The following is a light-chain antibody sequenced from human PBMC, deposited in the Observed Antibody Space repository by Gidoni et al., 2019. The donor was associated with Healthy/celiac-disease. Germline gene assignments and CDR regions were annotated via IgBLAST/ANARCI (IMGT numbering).Light chain of an antibody. CDR1: ALPKQY. J-gene: IGLJ2*01. V-gene: IGLV3-25*02. CDR3: QSADSSGTGAV. Sequence: SYELTQPPSVSVSPGQTARITCSGDALPKQYAYWYQLKPGQAPFLVIYNDSERPSGIPERFSGSSSGTTVTLTISGVQAEDEADYYCQSADSSGTGAVFGGGTKLTVL. CDR2: NDS.